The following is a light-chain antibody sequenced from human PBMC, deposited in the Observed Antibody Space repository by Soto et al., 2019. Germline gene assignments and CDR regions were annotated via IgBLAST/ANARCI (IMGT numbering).Light chain of an antibody. CDR1: SSNVGNFNV. CDR2: EVN. V-gene: IGLV2-14*02. CDR3: SSFASTHTYV. Sequence: QSALTQPASVSGSPGQSITISCTGTSSNVGNFNVVSWYQQHPGKAPKVIIYEVNNRPSGVSHRFSGSKSGNTASLTISGLQAEDEADYYCSSFASTHTYVFGTGTKVTVL. J-gene: IGLJ1*01.